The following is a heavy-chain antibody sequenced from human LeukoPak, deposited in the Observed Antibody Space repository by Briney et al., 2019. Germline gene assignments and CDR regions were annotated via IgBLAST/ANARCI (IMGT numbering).Heavy chain of an antibody. CDR1: GFTVSSNY. D-gene: IGHD2-21*01. CDR3: ASKKRAYDYYYYYMDV. Sequence: GGSLRLSCAASGFTVSSNYMSWVRQAPGKGLEWVSVIYSGGSTYYADSVKGRFTISRDNSKNTLYLQMNSLRAEDTAVYYCASKKRAYDYYYYYMDVWGKGTTVTVSS. V-gene: IGHV3-66*01. J-gene: IGHJ6*03. CDR2: IYSGGST.